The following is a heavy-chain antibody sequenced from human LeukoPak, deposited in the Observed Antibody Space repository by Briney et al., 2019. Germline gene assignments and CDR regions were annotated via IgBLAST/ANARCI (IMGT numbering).Heavy chain of an antibody. CDR3: TLYNY. Sequence: GASVKVSCKTSGYSFTSQDMHWVRQAPGQSLEWMGCINPGNGDTKYSQEFPGRVTITRDTSATTAYMELSSLRSDDMAVYYCTLYNYWGQGTLVTVSS. J-gene: IGHJ4*02. CDR2: INPGNGDT. CDR1: GYSFTSQD. D-gene: IGHD2-2*02. V-gene: IGHV1-3*03.